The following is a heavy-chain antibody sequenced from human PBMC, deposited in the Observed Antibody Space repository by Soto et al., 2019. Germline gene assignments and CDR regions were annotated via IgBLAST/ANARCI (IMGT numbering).Heavy chain of an antibody. CDR1: GFTFSNYA. CDR3: ARVVRYFDTPYGMDV. D-gene: IGHD3-9*01. CDR2: IGSSGRNT. J-gene: IGHJ6*02. Sequence: EVQLLESGEGLVQPGGSLKLSCAASGFTFSNYAMSWVRQAPGKGLEWVSGIGSSGRNTYYADSVKGRFTISRDNSKNTLFLQMNSLRAEDTAEYYCARVVRYFDTPYGMDVWGQGTTVTVSS. V-gene: IGHV3-23*01.